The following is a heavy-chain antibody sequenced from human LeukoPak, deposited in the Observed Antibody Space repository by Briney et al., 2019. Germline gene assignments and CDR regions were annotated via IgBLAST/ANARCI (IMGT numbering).Heavy chain of an antibody. J-gene: IGHJ3*02. CDR3: ARFGSSTRDYAFDI. CDR2: IYICCST. Sequence: GGSLRLSCAASGFTVSSNYMRWGRQARGKGLEGVSVIYICCSTYYADSVKGRFTISRDNSKDTLYLQMNSLRAEDTAVYYCARFGSSTRDYAFDIWGRGTMVTVSS. CDR1: GFTVSSNY. V-gene: IGHV3-53*01. D-gene: IGHD2-2*01.